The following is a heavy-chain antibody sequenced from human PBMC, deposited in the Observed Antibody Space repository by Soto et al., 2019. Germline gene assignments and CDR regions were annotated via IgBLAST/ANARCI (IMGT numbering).Heavy chain of an antibody. Sequence: SETLSLTGDVYGGSVSGYYCSWIRQPPWKGLEWIGEINHSGITNYNPSLKSRVTISVDTSKNQFSLKLSSVTAADTAVYYCARGTQWLAGEDWGQGNLGTVS. CDR1: GGSVSGYY. CDR2: INHSGIT. CDR3: ARGTQWLAGED. V-gene: IGHV4-34*01. J-gene: IGHJ4*02. D-gene: IGHD6-19*01.